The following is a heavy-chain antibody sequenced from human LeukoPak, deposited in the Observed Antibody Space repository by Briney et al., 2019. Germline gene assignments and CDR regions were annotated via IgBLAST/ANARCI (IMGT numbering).Heavy chain of an antibody. D-gene: IGHD2-2*01. J-gene: IGHJ4*02. V-gene: IGHV4-39*01. CDR1: GGSISSSSYY. CDR3: ARHSLWDIVVVPAATEYYFDY. CDR2: IYYSGST. Sequence: PSETLSLTCTVSGGSISSSSYYWGWIRQPPGKGLEWIGSIYYSGSTYYNPSLKSRVTISVDTSKNQFSLKLSSVTAADTAVYCCARHSLWDIVVVPAATEYYFDYWGQGTLVTVSS.